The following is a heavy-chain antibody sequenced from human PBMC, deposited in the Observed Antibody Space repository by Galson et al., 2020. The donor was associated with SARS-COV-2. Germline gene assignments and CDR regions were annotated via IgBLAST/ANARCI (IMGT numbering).Heavy chain of an antibody. CDR1: GFTFSDYY. CDR3: ARDGIAVAGTTFGYYYYGMDV. Sequence: GESLKISCAASGFTFSDYYMSWIRQAPGKGLEWVSYISSSGSTIYYADSVKGRFTISRDNAKNSLYLQMNSLRAEDTAVYYCARDGIAVAGTTFGYYYYGMDVWGQGTTVTVSS. D-gene: IGHD6-19*01. CDR2: ISSSGSTI. J-gene: IGHJ6*02. V-gene: IGHV3-11*01.